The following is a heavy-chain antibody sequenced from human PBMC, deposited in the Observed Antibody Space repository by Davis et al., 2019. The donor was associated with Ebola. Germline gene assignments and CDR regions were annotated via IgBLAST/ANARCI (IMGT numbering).Heavy chain of an antibody. CDR1: VITFSSYA. Sequence: GESLKISCTDSVITFSSYAMTWVRQAPGKGLEWVSAISGSGGSTYYADSVKGRFTISRDNSKNTLYLQMNSLRAEDTAVYYCAKVKYCSGGSCYSGWFDPWGQGTLVTVSS. V-gene: IGHV3-23*01. CDR3: AKVKYCSGGSCYSGWFDP. D-gene: IGHD2-15*01. CDR2: ISGSGGST. J-gene: IGHJ5*02.